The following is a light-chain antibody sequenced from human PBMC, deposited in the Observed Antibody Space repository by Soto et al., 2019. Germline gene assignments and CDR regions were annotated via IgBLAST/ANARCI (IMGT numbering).Light chain of an antibody. CDR1: QSIGAW. J-gene: IGKJ3*01. Sequence: IQMTQSPSTLSASVGDRVTITCRASQSIGAWLAWYQQKPGKAPNLLIYDASSLESGVPSRFSGSGSGTEFTLTITSLQTDDFGTFYCQHYSTYSLTFGPGTKVDIK. V-gene: IGKV1-5*01. CDR3: QHYSTYSLT. CDR2: DAS.